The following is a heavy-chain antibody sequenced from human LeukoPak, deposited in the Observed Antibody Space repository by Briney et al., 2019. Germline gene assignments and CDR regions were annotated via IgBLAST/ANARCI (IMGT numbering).Heavy chain of an antibody. CDR2: VNHGGST. CDR1: GGSFTGHY. CDR3: ARGWGGFYHRY. J-gene: IGHJ4*02. D-gene: IGHD3-16*01. Sequence: SETLSLTCAAFGGSFTGHYWTWIRQPPGKGLEWIGEVNHGGSTNYSPSLKSRVTISIDPSKKQSSLNLTSVTAADTAVYYCARGWGGFYHRYWGQGTPVTVSS. V-gene: IGHV4-34*01.